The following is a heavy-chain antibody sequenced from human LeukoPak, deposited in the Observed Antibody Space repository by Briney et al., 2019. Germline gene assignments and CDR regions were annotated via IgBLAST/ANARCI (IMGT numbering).Heavy chain of an antibody. CDR2: IIPIFGTA. CDR3: ARGRFGRGAFDI. Sequence: GASVKVSCKASGGTFSSYAISWVRQAPGQGLEWMGGIIPIFGTANYAQKFQGRVTITADKYTSTAYMELSSLRSEDTAVYYCARGRFGRGAFDIWGQGTMVTVSS. J-gene: IGHJ3*02. D-gene: IGHD3-10*01. CDR1: GGTFSSYA. V-gene: IGHV1-69*06.